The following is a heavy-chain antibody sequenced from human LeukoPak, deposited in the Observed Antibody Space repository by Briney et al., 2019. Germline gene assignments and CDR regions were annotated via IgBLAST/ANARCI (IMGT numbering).Heavy chain of an antibody. CDR1: GYSLTNYW. D-gene: IGHD2-8*01. CDR3: ARSPFYYFDY. V-gene: IGHV5-51*01. J-gene: IGHJ4*02. Sequence: GESLKISCKGSGYSLTNYWIGWVRQMPGKGLEWMGMIHPGDSDTRYSPTFQGQATISIDKSISTAYLQWSSLEASDTAIYYCARSPFYYFDYWGQGTLVSVPS. CDR2: IHPGDSDT.